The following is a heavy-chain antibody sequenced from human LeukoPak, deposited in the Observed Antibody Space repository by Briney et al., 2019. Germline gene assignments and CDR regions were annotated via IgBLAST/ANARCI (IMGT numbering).Heavy chain of an antibody. CDR3: AKPTVYSSTADY. J-gene: IGHJ4*02. Sequence: GRSLRLSCAASGFTFSSYAMSWVRQAPGKGLEYVSTISDSGGSAYYADSVKGRFTVSRDNSKNTVYLQMNSLRAEDTAVYYCAKPTVYSSTADYWGQGTLVTVSS. V-gene: IGHV3-23*01. CDR1: GFTFSSYA. D-gene: IGHD2-2*01. CDR2: ISDSGGSA.